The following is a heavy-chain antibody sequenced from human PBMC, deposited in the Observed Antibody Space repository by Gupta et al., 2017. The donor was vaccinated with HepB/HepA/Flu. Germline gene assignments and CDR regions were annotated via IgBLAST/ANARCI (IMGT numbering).Heavy chain of an antibody. D-gene: IGHD3-10*01. J-gene: IGHJ4*02. Sequence: QVQLQQWGAGLLKPSETLSLTCTVYGGSFSGYYWRWIRQSPGKGREWIGEINHSGSTNYNPSLKSRVTISVDTSKHQFSLNLSSVTAADTAVYYCARGSMVLGVIDFDYWGQGTLVTVSS. CDR1: GGSFSGYY. CDR3: ARGSMVLGVIDFDY. V-gene: IGHV4-34*01. CDR2: INHSGST.